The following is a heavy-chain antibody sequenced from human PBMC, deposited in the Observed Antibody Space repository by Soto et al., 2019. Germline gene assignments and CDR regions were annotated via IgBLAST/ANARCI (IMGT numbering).Heavy chain of an antibody. J-gene: IGHJ6*03. CDR1: GDSINSDKYY. Sequence: SETLSLTCSVSGDSINSDKYYWGWIRQPPGKGLEWIGYIYYSGSTNYNPSLKSRVTISVDTSKNQFSLKLSSVTAADTAVYYCARQKTMSDFWLTADFYYYYMDVWGKGTTVTAP. V-gene: IGHV4-39*01. CDR2: IYYSGST. D-gene: IGHD3-3*01. CDR3: ARQKTMSDFWLTADFYYYYMDV.